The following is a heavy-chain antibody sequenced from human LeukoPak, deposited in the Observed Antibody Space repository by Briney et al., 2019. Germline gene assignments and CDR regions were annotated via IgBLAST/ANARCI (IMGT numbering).Heavy chain of an antibody. CDR3: ARTYYGSAMGFDY. D-gene: IGHD3-10*01. CDR2: INHSGST. V-gene: IGHV4-34*01. CDR1: GGSFSGYH. J-gene: IGHJ4*02. Sequence: SETLSLTCAVYGGSFSGYHWSWIRQPPGKGLEWIGEINHSGSTNYNPSLKSRVTISVDTSKNQFSLKLSSVTAADTAVYYCARTYYGSAMGFDYWGQGTLVTVSS.